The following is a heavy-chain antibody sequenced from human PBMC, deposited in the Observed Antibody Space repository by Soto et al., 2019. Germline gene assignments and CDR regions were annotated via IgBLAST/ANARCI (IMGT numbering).Heavy chain of an antibody. Sequence: PGGSLRLSCAASGFTLSNYWMHWVPQAPGKGLVWVSRINGDGRSTSYADSAKGRFTISRDNAKNTLYLQVNSLRAEDTAVYYCASTTIFGVVIGPGYYYGMDVWGQGTTVTVSS. CDR1: GFTLSNYW. V-gene: IGHV3-74*01. J-gene: IGHJ6*02. CDR2: INGDGRST. D-gene: IGHD3-3*01. CDR3: ASTTIFGVVIGPGYYYGMDV.